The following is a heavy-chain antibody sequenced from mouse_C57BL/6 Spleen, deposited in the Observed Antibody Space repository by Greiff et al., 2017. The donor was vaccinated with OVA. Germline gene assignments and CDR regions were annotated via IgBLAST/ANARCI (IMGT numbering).Heavy chain of an antibody. V-gene: IGHV6-3*01. D-gene: IGHD2-2*01. CDR2: IRLKSDNYAT. CDR3: TKESMVTTDMDY. CDR1: GFTFSNYW. Sequence: EVKLVESGGGLVQPGGSLKLSCVASGFTFSNYWMNWVRQSPEKGLEWVAQIRLKSDNYATHYAASVKGRFTISSDASKRSVYLHMNDVSAEDPGFDCRTKESMVTTDMDYWGTGTSVTVSS. J-gene: IGHJ4*01.